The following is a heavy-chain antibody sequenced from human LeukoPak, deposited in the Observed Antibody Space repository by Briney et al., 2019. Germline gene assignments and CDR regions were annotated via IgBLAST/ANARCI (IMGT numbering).Heavy chain of an antibody. Sequence: SVKVSCKASGYTFTDYYMHWVRQAPGQGFEWMGWINPNDGDTNYAQKFQGRVTMTRDTSIGTAHMEVSRLRSDDTAVYYCARANFLYCSSSTCLFDYWGQGTLVTVSS. CDR1: GYTFTDYY. CDR3: ARANFLYCSSSTCLFDY. V-gene: IGHV1-2*02. J-gene: IGHJ4*02. CDR2: INPNDGDT. D-gene: IGHD2-2*01.